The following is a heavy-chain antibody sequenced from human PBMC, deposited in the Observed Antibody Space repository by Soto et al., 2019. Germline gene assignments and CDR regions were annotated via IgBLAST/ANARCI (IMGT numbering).Heavy chain of an antibody. CDR2: FDPEDGET. CDR1: GYTLTELS. CDR3: APDAHSSSSGTRAVPYYYGMDV. J-gene: IGHJ6*02. D-gene: IGHD6-6*01. Sequence: GASVEVSCKVSGYTLTELSMHWVRQAPGKGLEWMGGFDPEDGETIYAQKFQGRVTMTEDTSTDTAYMELSSLRSEDTAVYYCAPDAHSSSSGTRAVPYYYGMDVWGQGTTGTVSS. V-gene: IGHV1-24*01.